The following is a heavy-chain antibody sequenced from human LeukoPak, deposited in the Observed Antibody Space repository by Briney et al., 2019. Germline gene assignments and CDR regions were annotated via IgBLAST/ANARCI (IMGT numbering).Heavy chain of an antibody. Sequence: QPGGSLRLSCEDSGFTLRNFAVNWVRQAPGKGLEWVSVISVSGGSTHYAASVKGRFAISRDNSKNTLYLQMNSLRAEDTAVYYCATRMNSYDNSGYYPHYWGQGTLVTVSS. J-gene: IGHJ4*02. V-gene: IGHV3-23*01. CDR3: ATRMNSYDNSGYYPHY. D-gene: IGHD3-22*01. CDR1: GFTLRNFA. CDR2: ISVSGGST.